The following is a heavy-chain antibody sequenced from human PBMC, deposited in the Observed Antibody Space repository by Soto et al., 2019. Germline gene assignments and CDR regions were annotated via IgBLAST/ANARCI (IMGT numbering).Heavy chain of an antibody. V-gene: IGHV3-7*03. CDR1: GFTFSSYW. Sequence: PGGSLRLSCAASGFTFSSYWMSWVRQAPGKGLEWVANIKQDGSEKYYVDSVKGRFTIPRDNAKNSLYLQMNSLRAEDTAVYYCARDRGYSSSWYGEYYGMDVWGQGTTVTVSS. CDR2: IKQDGSEK. D-gene: IGHD6-13*01. J-gene: IGHJ6*02. CDR3: ARDRGYSSSWYGEYYGMDV.